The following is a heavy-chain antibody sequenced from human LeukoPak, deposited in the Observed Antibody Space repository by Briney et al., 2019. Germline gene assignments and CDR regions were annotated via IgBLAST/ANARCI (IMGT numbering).Heavy chain of an antibody. D-gene: IGHD6-19*01. V-gene: IGHV4-30-4*07. J-gene: IGHJ6*03. Sequence: PSETLSLTCAVSGGSISSGGYSWSWIRQPPGKGLEWIGYIYYSGSTYYNPSLKSRVTISVDTSKNQFSLKLSSVTAADTAVYYCARSYSSGWSEDYYYYYMDVWGKGTTVTVSS. CDR1: GGSISSGGYS. CDR3: ARSYSSGWSEDYYYYYMDV. CDR2: IYYSGST.